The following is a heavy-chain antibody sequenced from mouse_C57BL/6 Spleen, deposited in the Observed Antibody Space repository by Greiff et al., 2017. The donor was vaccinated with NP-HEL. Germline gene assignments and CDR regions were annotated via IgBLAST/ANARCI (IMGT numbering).Heavy chain of an antibody. J-gene: IGHJ2*01. CDR3: ARRIPVEGYFDY. D-gene: IGHD1-1*01. CDR2: IYPGSGST. Sequence: QVQLQQPGAELVKPGASVKMSCKASGYTFTSYWITWVKQRPGQGLEWIGDIYPGSGSTNYNEKFKSKGTLTVDTSSSTAYMQLSSLTSEDSAVYYCARRIPVEGYFDYWGQGTTLTVSS. V-gene: IGHV1-55*01. CDR1: GYTFTSYW.